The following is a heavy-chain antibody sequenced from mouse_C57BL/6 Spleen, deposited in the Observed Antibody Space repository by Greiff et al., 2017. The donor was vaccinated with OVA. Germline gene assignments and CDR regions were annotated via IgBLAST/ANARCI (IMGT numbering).Heavy chain of an antibody. J-gene: IGHJ1*03. Sequence: EVMLVESEGGLVQPGSSMKLSCTASGFTFSDYYMAWVRQVPEKGLEWVANINYDGSSTYYLDSLKSRFIISRDNAKNILYLQMSSLKSEDTATYYCARGRYGSSYSYFDVWGTGTTVTVSS. V-gene: IGHV5-16*01. D-gene: IGHD1-1*01. CDR3: ARGRYGSSYSYFDV. CDR1: GFTFSDYY. CDR2: INYDGSST.